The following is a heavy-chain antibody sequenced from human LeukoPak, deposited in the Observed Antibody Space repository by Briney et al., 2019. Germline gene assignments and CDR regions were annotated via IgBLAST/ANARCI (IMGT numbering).Heavy chain of an antibody. CDR2: FYYSGDT. V-gene: IGHV4-39*01. D-gene: IGHD2-2*01. J-gene: IGHJ5*02. CDR1: GGSISSSTHY. CDR3: ARLRYCSSASCYFDP. Sequence: SETLSLTCAVSGGSISSSTHYWGWIRQPPGKGLEWIGSFYYSGDTYYNPSLKSRVTISVDTSKNQFSLKLKVVTAADTALYYCARLRYCSSASCYFDPWGQGTLVTVSS.